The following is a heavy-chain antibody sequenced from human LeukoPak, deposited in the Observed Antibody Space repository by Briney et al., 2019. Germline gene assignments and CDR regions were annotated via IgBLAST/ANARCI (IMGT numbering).Heavy chain of an antibody. CDR2: ISSSSSYI. CDR1: GFTFSSYS. Sequence: GGSLRLSCAASGFTFSSYSMNWVRHARGKGLEWGSSISSSSSYIYYEDSVKGRFTISRDNAKNSLYLQMNSLRAEDTAVYYCARVLERGYSGYEAFDYWGQGTLVTVSS. D-gene: IGHD5-12*01. CDR3: ARVLERGYSGYEAFDY. V-gene: IGHV3-21*01. J-gene: IGHJ4*02.